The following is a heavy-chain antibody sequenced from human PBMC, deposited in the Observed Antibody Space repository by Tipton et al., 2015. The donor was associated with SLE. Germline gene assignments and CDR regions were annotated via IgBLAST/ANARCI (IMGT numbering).Heavy chain of an antibody. Sequence: TLSLTCTVSGYSISSGYYWGWIRQPPGKGLEWIGSIYHSGSTYYNPSLKSRVTISVDTSKNQFSLKLSSVTAADTAVYYCARVLEFWSGYYTGFDACDIWGQGTMVTVSS. V-gene: IGHV4-38-2*02. CDR3: ARVLEFWSGYYTGFDACDI. CDR1: GYSISSGYY. CDR2: IYHSGST. J-gene: IGHJ3*02. D-gene: IGHD3-3*01.